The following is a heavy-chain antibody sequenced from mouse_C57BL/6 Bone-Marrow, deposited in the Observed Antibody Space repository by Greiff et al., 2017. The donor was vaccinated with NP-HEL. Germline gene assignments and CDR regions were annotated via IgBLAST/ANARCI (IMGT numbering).Heavy chain of an antibody. CDR2: ISSGSSTI. CDR1: GFTFSDYG. Sequence: EVKLVESGGGLVKPGGSLKLSCAASGFTFSDYGMHWVRQAPEKGLEWVAYISSGSSTIYYADPVKGRFTISRDNAKNTLFLQMTSLRSEDTAMYYCARKDYDARMDYWGQGTSVTVSS. J-gene: IGHJ4*01. V-gene: IGHV5-17*01. CDR3: ARKDYDARMDY. D-gene: IGHD2-4*01.